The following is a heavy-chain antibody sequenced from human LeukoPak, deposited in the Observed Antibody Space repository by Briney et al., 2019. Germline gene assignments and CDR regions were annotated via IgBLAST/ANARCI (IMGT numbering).Heavy chain of an antibody. CDR2: IYYSGSA. CDR3: ASYYYFWSGYRY. V-gene: IGHV4-39*07. CDR1: GGSISSSSDY. D-gene: IGHD3-3*01. Sequence: SETLSLTCTVSGGSISSSSDYWGWIRQPPGKGLEWIGSIYYSGSAYYNPSLKSRVTVSVDTSKNQFSLKLSSVTAADTAVYYCASYYYFWSGYRYWGQGTLVTISS. J-gene: IGHJ4*02.